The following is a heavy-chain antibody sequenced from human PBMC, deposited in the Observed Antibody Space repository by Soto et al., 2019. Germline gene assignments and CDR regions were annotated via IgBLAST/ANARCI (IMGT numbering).Heavy chain of an antibody. CDR2: IYESGMT. CDR3: AGGGWHGLEDYMDV. J-gene: IGHJ6*03. V-gene: IGHV4-4*02. Sequence: QVQLQESGPGLVKPSGTLSLTCAVFSGSISRGNWWSWVRQPPGKGLEWIGEIYESGMTNYNPSLESRVTISVDRSKNQFSLNLISMTAADTAVYYCAGGGWHGLEDYMDVWGKGTTVTVSS. D-gene: IGHD2-15*01. CDR1: SGSISRGNW.